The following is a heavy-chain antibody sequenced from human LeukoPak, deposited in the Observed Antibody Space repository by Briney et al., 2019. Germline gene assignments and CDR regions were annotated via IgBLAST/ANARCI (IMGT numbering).Heavy chain of an antibody. CDR2: IIPIFGTA. D-gene: IGHD1-26*01. V-gene: IGHV1-69*06. CDR3: ARDRNSGRFDY. CDR1: GGTFSSYA. Sequence: EASVKVFCKASGGTFSSYAISWVRQAPGQGLEWMGGIIPIFGTANYAQKFQGRVTITADKSTSTAYMELSSLRSEDTAVYYCARDRNSGRFDYWGQGTLVTVSS. J-gene: IGHJ4*02.